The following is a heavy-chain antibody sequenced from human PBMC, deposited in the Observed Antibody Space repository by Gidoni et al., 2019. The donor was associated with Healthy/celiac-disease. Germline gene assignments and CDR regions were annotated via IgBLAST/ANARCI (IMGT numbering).Heavy chain of an antibody. Sequence: QLQLQESGPGLVQPSETLSLTCTVSGGSISSSSYYWGWIRQPPGKGLEWIGSIYYSGSTYYNPSLKSRVTISVDTSKNQFSLKLSSVTAADTAVYYCASGILRAFDIWGQGTMVTVSS. V-gene: IGHV4-39*01. CDR3: ASGILRAFDI. J-gene: IGHJ3*02. CDR2: IYYSGST. D-gene: IGHD1-26*01. CDR1: GGSISSSSYY.